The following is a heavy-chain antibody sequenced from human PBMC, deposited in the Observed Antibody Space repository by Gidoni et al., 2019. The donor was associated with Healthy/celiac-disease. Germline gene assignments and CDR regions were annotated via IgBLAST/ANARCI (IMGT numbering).Heavy chain of an antibody. CDR1: GGPFSSYA. J-gene: IGHJ4*02. D-gene: IGHD3-22*01. V-gene: IGHV1-69*01. CDR3: ARDSGDYYDSSGPPYFDY. CDR2: IIPIFGTA. Sequence: QVQLVQSGAEVKKPGSSVQVSCKASGGPFSSYAISWVRQAPGQGLEWMGGIIPIFGTANYAQKFQGRVTITADESTSTAYMELSSLRSEDTAVYYCARDSGDYYDSSGPPYFDYWGQGTLVTVSS.